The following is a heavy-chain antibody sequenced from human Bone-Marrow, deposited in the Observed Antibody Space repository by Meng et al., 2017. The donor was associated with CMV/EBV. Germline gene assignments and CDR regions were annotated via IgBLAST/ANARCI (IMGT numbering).Heavy chain of an antibody. D-gene: IGHD3-3*01. J-gene: IGHJ4*02. Sequence: SETLSLTCAVYGGSFSGYYWSWIRQPPGKGLEWIGEINHSGSTDYNPSLKSRATISVDTSKNQFSLKPTSVTAADTAVYYCARARRYYDFWSGFGPTDWGQGTLVTVSS. CDR2: INHSGST. CDR3: ARARRYYDFWSGFGPTD. CDR1: GGSFSGYY. V-gene: IGHV4-34*01.